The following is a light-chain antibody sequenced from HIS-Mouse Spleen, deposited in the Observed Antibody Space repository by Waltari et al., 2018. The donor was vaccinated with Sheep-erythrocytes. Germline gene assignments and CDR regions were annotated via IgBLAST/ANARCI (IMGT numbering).Light chain of an antibody. CDR1: QSLVHSDGNTY. Sequence: DVVMTQSPLSLPVTLGQPASISCRSSQSLVHSDGNTYLNWFQQRPGQSPRRLIYKVSNQDSGVPDRFSGSGSGTDFTLKISRVEAEGVGVYYCMQGTFGQGTKLEIK. CDR3: MQGT. CDR2: KVS. V-gene: IGKV2-30*02. J-gene: IGKJ2*01.